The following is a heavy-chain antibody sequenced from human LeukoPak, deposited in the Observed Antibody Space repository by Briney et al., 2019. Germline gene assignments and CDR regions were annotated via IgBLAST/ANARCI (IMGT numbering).Heavy chain of an antibody. CDR1: GFTFSTCA. J-gene: IGHJ6*02. V-gene: IGHV3-66*01. D-gene: IGHD6-6*01. Sequence: PGGSLRLSCAASGFTFSTCAMGWVRQAPGKGLEWVSVIYSGGSTYYADSVKGRFTISRDNSKNTLYLQMNSLRAEDTAVYYCARDLSSSGYYYYGMDVWGQGTTVTVSS. CDR3: ARDLSSSGYYYYGMDV. CDR2: IYSGGST.